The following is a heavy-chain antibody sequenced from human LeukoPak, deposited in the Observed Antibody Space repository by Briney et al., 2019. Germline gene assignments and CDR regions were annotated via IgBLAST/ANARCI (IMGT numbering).Heavy chain of an antibody. V-gene: IGHV3-7*01. Sequence: PGGSLRLSCAASGFTFSSYAMSWVRQAPGKGLEWVANIKEDGSEKAYVDSVKGRFTISRDNAKNALYLRMNSLRVEDTAVYYCARDLGLDYWGQGTLVTVSS. D-gene: IGHD3-10*01. CDR2: IKEDGSEK. CDR1: GFTFSSYA. J-gene: IGHJ4*02. CDR3: ARDLGLDY.